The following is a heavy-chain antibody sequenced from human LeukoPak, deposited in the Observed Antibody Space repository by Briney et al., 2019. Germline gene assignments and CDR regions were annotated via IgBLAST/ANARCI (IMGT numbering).Heavy chain of an antibody. V-gene: IGHV4-59*01. Sequence: PSETLSLTCTVSGGSISSYYWSWIRQPPGKGLEWIGYIYYSGSTNYNPSLKSRVTISVDTSKNQFSLKLSSVPAADTAVYYCARGDLDILTGYPSRGGDVWGQGTTVTVSS. CDR2: IYYSGST. D-gene: IGHD3-9*01. CDR3: ARGDLDILTGYPSRGGDV. J-gene: IGHJ6*02. CDR1: GGSISSYY.